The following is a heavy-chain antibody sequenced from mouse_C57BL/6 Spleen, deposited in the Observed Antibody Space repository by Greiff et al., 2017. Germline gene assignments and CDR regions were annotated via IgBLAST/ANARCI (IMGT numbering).Heavy chain of an antibody. CDR2: INYDGSST. Sequence: EVQLMESEGGLVQPGSSMKLSCTASGFTFSDYYMAWVRQVPEKGLEWVANINYDGSSTYYLDSLKSRFIISRDNAKNILYLQMSSLKSEDTATYYCAREDYGSSYAMDYWGQGTSVTVSS. V-gene: IGHV5-16*01. CDR3: AREDYGSSYAMDY. CDR1: GFTFSDYY. J-gene: IGHJ4*01. D-gene: IGHD1-1*01.